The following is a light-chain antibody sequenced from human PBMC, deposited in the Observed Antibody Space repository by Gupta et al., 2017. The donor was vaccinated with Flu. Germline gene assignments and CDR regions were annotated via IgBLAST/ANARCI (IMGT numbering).Light chain of an antibody. J-gene: IGKJ2*01. CDR3: QQYGSSPRYT. CDR2: GAS. CDR1: RSVSSSY. V-gene: IGKV3-20*01. Sequence: EIVLTQSPGTLSLSPGERATLSCRASRSVSSSYLAWYQQKPGQAPRLLIYGASSRATGIPDRFSGSGSGTDFTLTISRREPEDFAVYYCQQYGSSPRYTFGQGTKLEIK.